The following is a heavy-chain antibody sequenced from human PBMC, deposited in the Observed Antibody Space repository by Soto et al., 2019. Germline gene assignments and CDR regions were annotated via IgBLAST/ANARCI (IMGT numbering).Heavy chain of an antibody. CDR1: GGSVSSGRYQ. J-gene: IGHJ6*02. D-gene: IGHD3-3*01. Sequence: QVQLQESGPGLVKPSETLSLTCTVSGGSVSSGRYQWSWIRQSPGKGLEWIGYIYYTGTTNYNPSLNSRVTISVDTSKNQFSLKLTSVTAADTALYFCARLQFADFWSGSVPMDVWGQGTSVTVSS. V-gene: IGHV4-61*01. CDR2: IYYTGTT. CDR3: ARLQFADFWSGSVPMDV.